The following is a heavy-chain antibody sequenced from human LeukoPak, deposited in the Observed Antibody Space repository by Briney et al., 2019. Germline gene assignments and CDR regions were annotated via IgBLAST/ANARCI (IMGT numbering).Heavy chain of an antibody. CDR1: GGSISSGGYY. V-gene: IGHV4-39*07. J-gene: IGHJ4*02. CDR2: INHSGST. CDR3: ARALSGAARRAGIGY. Sequence: PSETLSLTCTVSGGSISSGGYYWSWIRQPPGKGLEWIGEINHSGSTNYNPSLKSRVTISVDTSKNQFSLKLSSVTAADTAVYYCARALSGAARRAGIGYWGQGTLVTVSS. D-gene: IGHD6-19*01.